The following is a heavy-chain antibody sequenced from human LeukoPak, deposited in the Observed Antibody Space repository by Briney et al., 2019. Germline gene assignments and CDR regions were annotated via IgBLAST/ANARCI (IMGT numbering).Heavy chain of an antibody. CDR3: AKEQPRNY. Sequence: GVPLRLFCTAWGFTFSSCAVRWVPRARGEGLEWVSAISGSGGSTYYADSVKGRFTISRDNSKNTLYLQMNSLRAEDTAVYYCAKEQPRNYWGQGTLVTVSS. D-gene: IGHD1-1*01. CDR1: GFTFSSCA. J-gene: IGHJ4*02. V-gene: IGHV3-23*01. CDR2: ISGSGGST.